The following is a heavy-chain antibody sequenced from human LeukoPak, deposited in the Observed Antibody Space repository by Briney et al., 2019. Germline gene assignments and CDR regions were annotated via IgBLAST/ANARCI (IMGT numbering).Heavy chain of an antibody. CDR1: GGSISSGDYY. J-gene: IGHJ4*02. D-gene: IGHD2-2*01. Sequence: SETLSLTCTVSGGSISSGDYYWSWIRQPPGKGLEWIGYIYYSGSTYYNPSLKSRVTISVDTSKNQFPLKLSSVTAADTAVYYCARENPLYCSSTSCYAFDYWGQGTLVTVSS. CDR2: IYYSGST. V-gene: IGHV4-30-4*08. CDR3: ARENPLYCSSTSCYAFDY.